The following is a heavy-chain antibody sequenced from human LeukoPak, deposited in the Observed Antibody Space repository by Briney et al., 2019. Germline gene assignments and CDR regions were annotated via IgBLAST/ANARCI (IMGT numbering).Heavy chain of an antibody. CDR1: GSTLTELS. Sequence: EASVKVSCKVSGSTLTELSMHWVRQAPGKGREWMGGFDPEDGETIYAQKFQGRVTMTEDTSTDTAYMELSRLRSEDTAVYYCAKRLSGYYYDSSGYFAFDIWGQGTMVTVSS. D-gene: IGHD3-22*01. CDR3: AKRLSGYYYDSSGYFAFDI. V-gene: IGHV1-24*01. CDR2: FDPEDGET. J-gene: IGHJ3*02.